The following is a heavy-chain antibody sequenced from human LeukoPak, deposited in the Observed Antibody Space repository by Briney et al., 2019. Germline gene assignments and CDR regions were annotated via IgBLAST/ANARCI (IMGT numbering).Heavy chain of an antibody. CDR2: IIPILGIA. Sequence: GASVKVSCKASGGTFSSYAISWVRQAPGQGLEWMGRIIPILGIANYAQKFQGRVTITADKSTSTAYMELSSPRSEDTAVYYCAGATREYCSSTSCYYYYGMDVWGQGTTVTVSS. J-gene: IGHJ6*02. V-gene: IGHV1-69*04. CDR1: GGTFSSYA. CDR3: AGATREYCSSTSCYYYYGMDV. D-gene: IGHD2-2*01.